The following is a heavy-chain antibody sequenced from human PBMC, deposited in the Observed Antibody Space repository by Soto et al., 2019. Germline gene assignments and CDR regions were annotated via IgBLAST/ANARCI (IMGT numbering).Heavy chain of an antibody. V-gene: IGHV4-34*01. J-gene: IGHJ4*02. D-gene: IGHD2-15*01. Sequence: QVQLQQWGAGLLKPSETLSLTCAVYGGSFSGYYWSWIRQPPGKGLEWIGAINHSGSTNYNPSLKIRFTISVDASENQFSLKRSSVAAADTAVYYCARVRCSGGSCYSHPCCFDCWGQGTLVTVSS. CDR3: ARVRCSGGSCYSHPCCFDC. CDR2: INHSGST. CDR1: GGSFSGYY.